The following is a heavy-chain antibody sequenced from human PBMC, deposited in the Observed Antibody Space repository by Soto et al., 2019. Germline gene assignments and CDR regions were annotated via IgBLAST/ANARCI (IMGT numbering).Heavy chain of an antibody. D-gene: IGHD3-10*01. Sequence: SETLSLTCSVSGGSISKFYWSWIRKTAGKGLEWMGRVYATGTTDYNPSLRSRVAMSVDISRKAFSLRLTSVTAADTGMYYCVRDGSKTLRDWFDPWGQGKLVTVSS. CDR1: GGSISKFY. CDR3: VRDGSKTLRDWFDP. V-gene: IGHV4-4*07. CDR2: VYATGTT. J-gene: IGHJ5*02.